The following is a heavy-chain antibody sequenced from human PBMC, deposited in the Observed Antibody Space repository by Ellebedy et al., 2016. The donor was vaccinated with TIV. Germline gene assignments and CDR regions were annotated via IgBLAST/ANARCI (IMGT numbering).Heavy chain of an antibody. J-gene: IGHJ3*02. Sequence: GGSLRLSCAASRFSFSSYWMSWVRQPPGKGLEWVANINQDGSDKYYVDSVKGRFTISRDNAKNSLYLQMNSLRAEDTSLYYCATDGSYGDYLSPTHAFEIWGQGTMLTVSS. CDR3: ATDGSYGDYLSPTHAFEI. CDR2: INQDGSDK. CDR1: RFSFSSYW. D-gene: IGHD4-17*01. V-gene: IGHV3-7*01.